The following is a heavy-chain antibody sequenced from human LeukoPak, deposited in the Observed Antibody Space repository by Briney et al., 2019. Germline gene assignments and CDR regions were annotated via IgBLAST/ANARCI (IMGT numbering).Heavy chain of an antibody. V-gene: IGHV1-18*01. CDR3: ARCGLQTRRLVISSNFDY. Sequence: GASVKVSCKASGYTLTSYGISWVRQAPGQGLEWMGWISAYNGNTNYAQKLQGRVTMTTDTSTSTAYMELRSLRSDDTAVYYCARCGLQTRRLVISSNFDYWGQGTLVTVSS. CDR2: ISAYNGNT. J-gene: IGHJ4*02. CDR1: GYTLTSYG. D-gene: IGHD3-9*01.